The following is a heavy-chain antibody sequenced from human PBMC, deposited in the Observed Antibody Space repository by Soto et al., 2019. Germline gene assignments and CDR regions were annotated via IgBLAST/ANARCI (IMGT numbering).Heavy chain of an antibody. V-gene: IGHV3-11*01. CDR1: GFSFSDYY. CDR3: ARSSGVRGYRYVPH. D-gene: IGHD5-18*01. J-gene: IGHJ4*02. CDR2: ISGSGSII. Sequence: PGGSLRLSCAASGFSFSDYYMSWIRQAPGKGLEWVSYISGSGSIIYYGDSVKGRLTLSRDNAKNSLYLQIHSLRVEDTAVYYCARSSGVRGYRYVPHWGQGT.